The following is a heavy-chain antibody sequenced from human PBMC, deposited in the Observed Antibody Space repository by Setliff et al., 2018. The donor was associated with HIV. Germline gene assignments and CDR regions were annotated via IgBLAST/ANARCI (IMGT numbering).Heavy chain of an antibody. Sequence: PSETLSLTCAVYGGSVSGHYWGWFRQPPGKGLEWIGEITPSGDTNYTPSLKSRVTMSLDTSKNQFSLNLNSVTAADTAVYYCSNWNTTVDADSWGQGTLVTVSS. CDR2: ITPSGDT. CDR3: SNWNTTVDADS. V-gene: IGHV4-34*01. J-gene: IGHJ4*02. CDR1: GGSVSGHY. D-gene: IGHD1-1*01.